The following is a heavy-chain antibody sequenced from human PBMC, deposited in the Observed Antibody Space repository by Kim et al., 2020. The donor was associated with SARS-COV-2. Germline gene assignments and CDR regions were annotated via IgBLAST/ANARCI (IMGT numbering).Heavy chain of an antibody. CDR2: IRNKANSYTT. D-gene: IGHD3-9*01. CDR1: GFTFSDHY. V-gene: IGHV3-72*01. Sequence: GGSLRLSCAASGFTFSDHYMDWVRQAPGKGLEWIGRIRNKANSYTTEYAASVKGRFTISRDDSNNSLYLQMNSLKTEDTAVYCCARGGGGDWATTVSDYLGQGILVTVSS. CDR3: ARGGGGDWATTVSDY. J-gene: IGHJ4*02.